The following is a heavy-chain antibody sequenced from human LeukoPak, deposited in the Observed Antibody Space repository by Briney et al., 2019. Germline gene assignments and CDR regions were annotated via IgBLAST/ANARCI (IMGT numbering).Heavy chain of an antibody. J-gene: IGHJ5*02. CDR3: ARMDYSSSRPEINWFDP. Sequence: SGTLSLTCAVSGGSISSSNWWSWVRQPPGKGLEWIGEIYHSGSTNYNPSLKSRVTISVDKSKNQFSLKLSSVTAADTAVYYCARMDYSSSRPEINWFDPWGQGTLVTVSS. CDR2: IYHSGST. CDR1: GGSISSSNW. V-gene: IGHV4-4*02. D-gene: IGHD2-2*01.